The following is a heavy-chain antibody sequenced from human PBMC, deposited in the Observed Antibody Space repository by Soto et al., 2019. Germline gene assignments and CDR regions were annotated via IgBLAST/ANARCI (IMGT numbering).Heavy chain of an antibody. D-gene: IGHD2-21*02. J-gene: IGHJ4*02. CDR2: IVPILGIP. CDR3: ARSIVVVTALDY. Sequence: EASVKVSCKASGGTFSSYTITWVRQAPGQGLEWMGRIVPILGIPNYAQKFQGRATITADKSASTAYMELSSLRSEDTAVYYCARSIVVVTALDYWGQGTLVTVSS. CDR1: GGTFSSYT. V-gene: IGHV1-69*02.